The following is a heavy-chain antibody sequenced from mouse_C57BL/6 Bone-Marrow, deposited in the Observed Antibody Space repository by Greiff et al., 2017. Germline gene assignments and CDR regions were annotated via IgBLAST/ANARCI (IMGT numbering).Heavy chain of an antibody. V-gene: IGHV1-81*01. CDR1: GYTFTSYG. CDR2: IYPRSGYT. CDR3: ARIPECYGSSYDWYFDV. D-gene: IGHD1-1*01. Sequence: VQLQQSGAELARPGASVKLSCKASGYTFTSYGISWVKQRTGQGLEWIGEIYPRSGYTYYNEKFKGKATLTADKSSSTAYMELRSLTSEDSAVXFGARIPECYGSSYDWYFDVWGTGTTVTVSS. J-gene: IGHJ1*03.